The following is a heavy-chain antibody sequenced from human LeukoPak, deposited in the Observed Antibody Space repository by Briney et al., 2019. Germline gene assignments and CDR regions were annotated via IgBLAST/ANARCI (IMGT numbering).Heavy chain of an antibody. CDR3: ARETYGEGGAFDI. V-gene: IGHV3-23*01. Sequence: RAGGPLRLSCAASGFTFSSYAMSWVRQAPGKGLEWVSAISGSGGSTYYADSVKGRFTISRDDSKNTLYLQMNSLRADDTAVYHCARETYGEGGAFDIWGQGTMVTVSS. CDR1: GFTFSSYA. CDR2: ISGSGGST. J-gene: IGHJ3*02. D-gene: IGHD4-17*01.